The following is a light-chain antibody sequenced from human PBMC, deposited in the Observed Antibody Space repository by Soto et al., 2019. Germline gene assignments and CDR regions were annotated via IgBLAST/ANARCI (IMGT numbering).Light chain of an antibody. V-gene: IGKV1-33*01. CDR1: QDINIY. CDR2: DAS. J-gene: IGKJ3*01. Sequence: DLQMTQSPSSLSASVGDRVTITCQASQDINIYLNWYQHKPGKAPQLLIYDASSLETGVPSRFSGGGSGTHFTFTITSLQPEDIATYYCQQYDNLFTFGPGTTVDLK. CDR3: QQYDNLFT.